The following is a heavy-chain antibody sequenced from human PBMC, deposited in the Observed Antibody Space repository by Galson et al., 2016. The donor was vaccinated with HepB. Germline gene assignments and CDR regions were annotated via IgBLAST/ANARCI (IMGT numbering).Heavy chain of an antibody. J-gene: IGHJ6*02. V-gene: IGHV1-46*01. D-gene: IGHD3-22*01. Sequence: SVKVSCKASGYTFTSYYMHWVRQAPGQGLEWMGIINPSGGSTSYAQKFQGRVTMTRDTSTSTVYMELSSLRSEDTAVYYCARVQYYYDTTRRVYYYDGMDVWGQGTTVTVSS. CDR1: GYTFTSYY. CDR3: ARVQYYYDTTRRVYYYDGMDV. CDR2: INPSGGST.